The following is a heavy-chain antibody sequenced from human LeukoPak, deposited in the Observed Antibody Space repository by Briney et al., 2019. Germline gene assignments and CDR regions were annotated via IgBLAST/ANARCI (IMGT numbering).Heavy chain of an antibody. CDR1: GFTFSSYG. Sequence: GGSLRLSCAASGFTFSSYGMSWVRQAPGKGLEWVSATSGSGGSTYYADSVKGRFTISRDNAKSSMWLQMNSLRDEDTAVYYCARDQTPFYWGQGSLVTVSS. CDR3: ARDQTPFY. V-gene: IGHV3-23*01. D-gene: IGHD2-15*01. J-gene: IGHJ4*02. CDR2: TSGSGGST.